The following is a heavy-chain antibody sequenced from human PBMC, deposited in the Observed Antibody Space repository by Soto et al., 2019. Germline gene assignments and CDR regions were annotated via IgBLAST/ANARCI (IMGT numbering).Heavy chain of an antibody. D-gene: IGHD4-17*01. J-gene: IGHJ4*02. CDR3: ARVRVDYGNYYFDP. Sequence: GGSLRLSCAASGFTFSDHYMDWVRQAPGKGLEWVGRTRNKANSYTTEYAASVKGRFTISRDDSKNSLYLQMNSLKTEDTAVYFCARVRVDYGNYYFDPWGQGTLVTVSS. CDR1: GFTFSDHY. V-gene: IGHV3-72*01. CDR2: TRNKANSYTT.